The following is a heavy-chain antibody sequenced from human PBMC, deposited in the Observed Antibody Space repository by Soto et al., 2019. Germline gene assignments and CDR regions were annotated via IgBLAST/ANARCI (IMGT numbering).Heavy chain of an antibody. Sequence: PSETLSLTCAVYGGSFSGYYWSWIRQPPGKGLEWIGEINHSGSTNYNPSLKGRVTILVDTSKNQFSLKLSSVTAADTAVYYCARGPYSYGYGDALDIWGQGTMVTVSS. D-gene: IGHD5-18*01. V-gene: IGHV4-34*01. CDR3: ARGPYSYGYGDALDI. CDR2: INHSGST. J-gene: IGHJ3*02. CDR1: GGSFSGYY.